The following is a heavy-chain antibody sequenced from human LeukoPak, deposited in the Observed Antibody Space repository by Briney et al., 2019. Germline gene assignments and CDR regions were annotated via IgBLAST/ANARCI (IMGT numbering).Heavy chain of an antibody. CDR2: ISGRGEST. D-gene: IGHD3-3*01. Sequence: RGCPRLSSADSGFTFRSNAMRWVPHAPEGGLGWVSPISGRGESTYTGDSVKGRFTSARDNPKNRLYLQMNSLRAEDTAEYYCARDHGLRFLEWLNDYWGQGTLVTVSS. J-gene: IGHJ4*02. V-gene: IGHV3-23*01. CDR1: GFTFRSNA. CDR3: ARDHGLRFLEWLNDY.